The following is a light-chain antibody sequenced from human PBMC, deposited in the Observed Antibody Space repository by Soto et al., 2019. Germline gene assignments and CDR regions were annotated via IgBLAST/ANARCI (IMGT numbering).Light chain of an antibody. CDR2: EVS. V-gene: IGLV2-8*01. Sequence: QSALTQPPSASGSPGQSVTISCTGTSSDVGCYNYVSWYQQHPGEAPKLMIYEVSKRPTGVPDRFSGSKSGNTASLTVSGLQAEDEADYYCSSYAGSNNVVFGGGTKLTVL. CDR1: SSDVGCYNY. CDR3: SSYAGSNNVV. J-gene: IGLJ2*01.